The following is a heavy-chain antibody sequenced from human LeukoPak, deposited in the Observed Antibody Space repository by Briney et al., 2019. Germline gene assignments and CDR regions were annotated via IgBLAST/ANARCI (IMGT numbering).Heavy chain of an antibody. D-gene: IGHD5-12*01. Sequence: PSETLSRTCTVSADSSSSRRHHWGWTRQPPGKWLEWIGSIYYGRTTYYNPSHNRRVTTSVVTSKNQFSLQLPSVTAADTAVYYCVRHDGRGGATMGALDSWGQGSLVTVSS. CDR1: ADSSSSRRHH. CDR2: IYYGRTT. J-gene: IGHJ4*02. CDR3: VRHDGRGGATMGALDS. V-gene: IGHV4-39*01.